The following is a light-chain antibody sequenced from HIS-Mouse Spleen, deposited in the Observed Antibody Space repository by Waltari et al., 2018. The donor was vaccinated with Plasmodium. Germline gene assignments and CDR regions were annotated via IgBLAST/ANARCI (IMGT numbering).Light chain of an antibody. V-gene: IGKV3-15*01. CDR3: QQYNNWSFT. CDR2: GAS. Sequence: EIVITQSPATLSVSPGERATLSCRASQSVCSNLAWYQQKPGQAPRLLIYGASTRATGIPARFSGSGSGTEFTLTISSLQSEDFAVYYCQQYNNWSFTFGPGTKVDIK. J-gene: IGKJ3*01. CDR1: QSVCSN.